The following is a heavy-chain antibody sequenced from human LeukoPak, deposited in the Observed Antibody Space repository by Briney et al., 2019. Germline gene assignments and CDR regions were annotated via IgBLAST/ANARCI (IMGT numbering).Heavy chain of an antibody. J-gene: IGHJ4*02. D-gene: IGHD2-2*01. V-gene: IGHV4-31*03. CDR2: IYYSGST. Sequence: SETLSLTCTVSGGSISSSSYYWGWIRQHPGKGLEWIGYIYYSGSTYYNPSLKSRVTISVDTSKNQFSLKLSSVTAADTAVYYCARVAPGYCSSTSCYDYWGQGTLVTVSS. CDR3: ARVAPGYCSSTSCYDY. CDR1: GGSISSSSYY.